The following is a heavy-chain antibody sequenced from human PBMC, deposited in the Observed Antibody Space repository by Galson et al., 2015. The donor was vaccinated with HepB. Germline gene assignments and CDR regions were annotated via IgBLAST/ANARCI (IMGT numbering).Heavy chain of an antibody. CDR2: ILYDGSKK. Sequence: SLRLSCAASGFTFSSYAMHWVRQAPGKGLEWVALILYDGSKKYYADSVKGRFTISRDNSKNTLYLQVNSLRADDTAAYYCARADTIHQIFDYWGQGTLVTVSS. CDR3: ARADTIHQIFDY. J-gene: IGHJ4*02. V-gene: IGHV3-30-3*01. CDR1: GFTFSSYA. D-gene: IGHD3-3*01.